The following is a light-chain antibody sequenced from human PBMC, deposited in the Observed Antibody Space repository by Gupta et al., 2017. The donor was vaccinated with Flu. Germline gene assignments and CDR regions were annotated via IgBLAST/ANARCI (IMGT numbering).Light chain of an antibody. CDR2: EVS. J-gene: IGLJ3*02. CDR1: SSDGGGYNH. CDR3: TSYATGNKWV. V-gene: IGLV2-8*01. Sequence: SVTISCSGTSSDGGGYNHVSWYQQHPGNAPKLIIDEVSGRPSGVSDRFSGSTSGNTASLTVSGLQVEDDADYYCTSYATGNKWVFGGGTKLTVL.